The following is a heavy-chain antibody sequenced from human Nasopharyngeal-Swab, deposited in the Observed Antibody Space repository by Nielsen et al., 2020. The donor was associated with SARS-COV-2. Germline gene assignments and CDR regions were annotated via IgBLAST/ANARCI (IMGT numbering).Heavy chain of an antibody. D-gene: IGHD6-19*01. CDR1: GFSFGSYG. J-gene: IGHJ5*02. V-gene: IGHV3-33*01. Sequence: GRSLSLSCAASGFSFGSYGMHWVRHAPGKGLERVAVIWYDGSKKYYVDSVKSRFTISRDNSKNTLYLQMNSLRAEDTAVYFCARDDGSSGWDAWGQGTLVTVSS. CDR3: ARDDGSSGWDA. CDR2: IWYDGSKK.